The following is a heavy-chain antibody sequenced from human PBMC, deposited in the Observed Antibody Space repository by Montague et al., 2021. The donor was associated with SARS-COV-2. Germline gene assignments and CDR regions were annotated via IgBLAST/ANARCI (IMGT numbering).Heavy chain of an antibody. CDR1: GGSMINNY. D-gene: IGHD5-12*01. CDR3: ARGGGRLQYSYYYGMDV. V-gene: IGHV4-59*01. J-gene: IGHJ6*02. CDR2: IYYTGST. Sequence: SETLSLTCSVSGGSMINNYWSWIRQPPGKGLEWMGYIYYTGSTDYNPSLESRATLSTDTSKNEFSLRLTSVTAADTAVYYCARGGGRLQYSYYYGMDVWGQGTTVTVSS.